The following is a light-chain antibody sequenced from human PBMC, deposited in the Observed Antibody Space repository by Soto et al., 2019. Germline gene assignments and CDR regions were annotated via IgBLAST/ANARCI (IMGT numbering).Light chain of an antibody. CDR1: QSVSRY. V-gene: IGKV3-11*01. Sequence: EIVLTQSPATLSLSPGERATLSCRASQSVSRYLAWYQQKPGQAPRLLIYDASNRATGIPTRFSGSGSGTAFTLTISSLGPEDFAVYYCQQRSNWLTFGGGTKVEIK. CDR2: DAS. J-gene: IGKJ4*01. CDR3: QQRSNWLT.